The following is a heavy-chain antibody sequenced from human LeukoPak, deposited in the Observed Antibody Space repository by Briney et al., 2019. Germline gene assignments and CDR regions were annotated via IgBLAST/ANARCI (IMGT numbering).Heavy chain of an antibody. Sequence: PSETLSLTCTGSGVSICSYYWSWIRQPPGKGLEWIGYIYSSGSTNYSPSLKSRVTISVDTSKNQFSLKLYSVTAADTAVYYCARRDSCYANAFDTWGQGTMVTVSS. V-gene: IGHV4-59*08. J-gene: IGHJ3*02. CDR1: GVSICSYY. CDR3: ARRDSCYANAFDT. D-gene: IGHD5-12*01. CDR2: IYSSGST.